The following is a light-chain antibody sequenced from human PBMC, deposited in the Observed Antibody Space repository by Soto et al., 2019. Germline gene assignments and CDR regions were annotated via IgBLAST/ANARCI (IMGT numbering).Light chain of an antibody. Sequence: QSVLTQPASVSGSPGQSITISCTGTSSDVGDYNYVSWYQQHPGKAPKLMIFDVSNRPSGVSNRFSGSKSGNTSSLTISGLQAEDEADYYCSSYTSSSTRVFGPGTKVTVL. J-gene: IGLJ1*01. CDR3: SSYTSSSTRV. CDR2: DVS. V-gene: IGLV2-14*01. CDR1: SSDVGDYNY.